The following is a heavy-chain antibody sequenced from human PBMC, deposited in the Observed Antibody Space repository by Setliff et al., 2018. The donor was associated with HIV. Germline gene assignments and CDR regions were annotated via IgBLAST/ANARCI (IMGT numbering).Heavy chain of an antibody. CDR1: GGSISTGGFY. J-gene: IGHJ3*02. D-gene: IGHD3-16*01. V-gene: IGHV4-31*02. CDR2: IYYSGST. CDR3: ARGREVDTVLGEYAFDI. Sequence: SETLSLTCTVSGGSISTGGFYWNWLRQHPGKGLEWIGYIYYSGSTYYNPSLKSRVTISVDTSKNQFSLKLSAVTAADTAVYYCARGREVDTVLGEYAFDIWGQGTMVTVSS.